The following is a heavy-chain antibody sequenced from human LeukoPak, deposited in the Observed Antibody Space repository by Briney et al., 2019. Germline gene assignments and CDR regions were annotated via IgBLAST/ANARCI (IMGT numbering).Heavy chain of an antibody. J-gene: IGHJ4*02. CDR3: ARAVTYGYVWGSYRTENYFDY. CDR1: GGTFSSYA. D-gene: IGHD3-16*02. V-gene: IGHV1-69*13. Sequence: SVKVSCKASGGTFSSYAISWVRQAPGQGLEWMGGIIPIFGTANYAQKFQGRVTITADESTSTAYMELSSLRSEDTAVYYCARAVTYGYVWGSYRTENYFDYWGQGTLVTVSS. CDR2: IIPIFGTA.